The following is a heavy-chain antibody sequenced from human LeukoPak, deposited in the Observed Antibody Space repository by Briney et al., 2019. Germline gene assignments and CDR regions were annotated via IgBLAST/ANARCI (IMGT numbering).Heavy chain of an antibody. V-gene: IGHV3-23*01. D-gene: IGHD3-10*01. J-gene: IGHJ4*02. Sequence: GVSLRLSCAASGFTFSSYAISWVRQAPGKGLEWVSAISGSGGSTYYADSVKGRFTISRDNSKNTLYLQMNSLRAEDTAVYYCAKDPMVRVREPLFDYWGQGTLVTVSS. CDR2: ISGSGGST. CDR1: GFTFSSYA. CDR3: AKDPMVRVREPLFDY.